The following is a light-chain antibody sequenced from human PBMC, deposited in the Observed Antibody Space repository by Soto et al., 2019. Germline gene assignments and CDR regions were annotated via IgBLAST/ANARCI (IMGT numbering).Light chain of an antibody. CDR1: QGISSY. CDR2: AAS. Sequence: IRVTPSPSSLSASTGDRVTLTCWASQGISSYLAWYQQKPGKAPKLLIYAASTLQSGVPSRFSGSGSGTDFTLTISCLQSEDFATYYCQQYYSYPYTFGQGTKVDIK. V-gene: IGKV1-8*01. J-gene: IGKJ2*01. CDR3: QQYYSYPYT.